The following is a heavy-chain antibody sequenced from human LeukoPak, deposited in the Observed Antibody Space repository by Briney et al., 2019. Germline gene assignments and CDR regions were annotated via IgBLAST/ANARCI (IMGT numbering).Heavy chain of an antibody. CDR2: INGGNGNT. V-gene: IGHV1-3*01. CDR1: GYTFTSHV. J-gene: IGHJ4*02. D-gene: IGHD6-19*01. Sequence: GASVKVSCKASGYTFTSHVMHWMRQAPGQSLEWMGSINGGNGNTEYSQTFQGRVTFTRDTSASTGYMELSSLRSEDTAVYYCARPFTYSSGWYDYWGQGTLVTVSS. CDR3: ARPFTYSSGWYDY.